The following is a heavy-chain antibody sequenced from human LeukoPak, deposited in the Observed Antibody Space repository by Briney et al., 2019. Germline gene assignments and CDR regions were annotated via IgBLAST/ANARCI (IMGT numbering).Heavy chain of an antibody. J-gene: IGHJ6*03. V-gene: IGHV4-59*01. CDR3: ARVVDTAMVGYYYYMDV. D-gene: IGHD5-18*01. Sequence: SETLSLICTVSGGSISSYYWSWTRQPPGKGLEWMGDIYYSGSTNYNPSLKSGVTISVDTSKNQFSLNLSSVTAADAAVYYCARVVDTAMVGYYYYMDVWGKGTTVTVSS. CDR2: IYYSGST. CDR1: GGSISSYY.